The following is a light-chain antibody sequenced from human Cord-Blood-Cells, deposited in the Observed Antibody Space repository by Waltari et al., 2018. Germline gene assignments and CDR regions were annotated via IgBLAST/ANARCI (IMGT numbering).Light chain of an antibody. Sequence: SYELTQPPSLSVSPGQTASLTCSGDKLGDKYACWYQQKPGQSPAVVIYQDSKRPSGIPERFSGSNSGNTATLTISGTQAMDEADYYCQEWDSSTNWVFGGGTKLTVL. CDR3: QEWDSSTNWV. CDR2: QDS. CDR1: KLGDKY. J-gene: IGLJ3*02. V-gene: IGLV3-1*01.